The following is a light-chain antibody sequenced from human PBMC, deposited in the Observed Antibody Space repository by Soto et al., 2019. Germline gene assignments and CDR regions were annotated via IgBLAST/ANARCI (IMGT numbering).Light chain of an antibody. Sequence: MTQSPSSLSASIGDRVTITCRASETINKYLNWYQQKPGQAPRLLIYGASTRAPGFPARFTGSGSGTEFTLTIRSLQSEDFAVYYCQQYNDWPSNTFGQGTRLEIK. CDR1: ETINKY. V-gene: IGKV3-15*01. CDR2: GAS. J-gene: IGKJ5*01. CDR3: QQYNDWPSNT.